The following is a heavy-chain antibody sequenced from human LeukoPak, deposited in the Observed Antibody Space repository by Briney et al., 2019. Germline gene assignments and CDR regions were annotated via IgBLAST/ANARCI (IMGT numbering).Heavy chain of an antibody. CDR1: GGSISSSPYY. CDR2: IYYSGST. V-gene: IGHV4-39*01. CDR3: ARHASVYSNWPRPLDY. Sequence: SETLSLTCTVSGGSISSSPYYWAWIRQPPGKGLEWIGNIYYSGSTYYNPSLKTRVTISVDTSKNQFSLKLTSVTAADTAVYYCARHASVYSNWPRPLDYWGQGSLVTVSS. D-gene: IGHD1-26*01. J-gene: IGHJ4*02.